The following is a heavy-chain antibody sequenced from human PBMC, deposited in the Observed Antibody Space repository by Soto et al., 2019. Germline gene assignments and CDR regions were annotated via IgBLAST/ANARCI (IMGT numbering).Heavy chain of an antibody. D-gene: IGHD6-19*01. V-gene: IGHV3-23*01. J-gene: IGHJ6*02. Sequence: EARLMESGGGLRQPGGSLRLSCEASGFNFGAYAMNWVRQAPGKGLEWVSGISGSSSGTYYTDSVKGRFTISRDNSKNTVYLQMNSLRGEDTAVYYCAKDRSENFWVYYYAMDVWGQGTAVTVS. CDR3: AKDRSENFWVYYYAMDV. CDR2: ISGSSSGT. CDR1: GFNFGAYA.